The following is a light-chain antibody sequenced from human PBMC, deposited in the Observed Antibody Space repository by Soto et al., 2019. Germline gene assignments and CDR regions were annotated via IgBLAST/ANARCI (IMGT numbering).Light chain of an antibody. Sequence: DIVMTQSPLSLPVTPGEPASISCRSSQSLLHSNGYNYLDWYLQKPGQSPQLLIYLGSNRASGVPDRFSGSGSGTDFTLKISRVVAEDVGVYYFMQALQTPLAFCQGTKVEIK. V-gene: IGKV2-28*01. J-gene: IGKJ1*01. CDR2: LGS. CDR1: QSLLHSNGYNY. CDR3: MQALQTPLA.